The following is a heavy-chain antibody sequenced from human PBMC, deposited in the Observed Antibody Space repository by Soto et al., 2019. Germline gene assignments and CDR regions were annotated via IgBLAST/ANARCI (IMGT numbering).Heavy chain of an antibody. CDR2: IYYSGSA. CDR3: ARDAGVSYHLLSPSFDP. V-gene: IGHV4-31*03. D-gene: IGHD2-2*01. CDR1: GGSISSGGYY. J-gene: IGHJ5*02. Sequence: QVQLQESGPGLVKPSQTLSLTCTVSGGSISSGGYYWSWIRQHPGKGLEWIGYIYYSGSAYYNPSLKSRVTLSVDTSKNQFSLRLSSVTAADTAVYYSARDAGVSYHLLSPSFDPWGQGTLVTVSS.